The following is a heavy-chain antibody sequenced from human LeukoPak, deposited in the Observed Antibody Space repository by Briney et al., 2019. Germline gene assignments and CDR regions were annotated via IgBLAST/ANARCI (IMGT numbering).Heavy chain of an antibody. J-gene: IGHJ6*03. CDR2: ISPRSETI. D-gene: IGHD2-21*01. CDR3: ARIDGPTVFTYYMDL. Sequence: GGSLRLSCATSGFSFNRRGMNWVRQPPGKGLEWVSYISPRSETIFYAESVQGRFAVSRDDAKGSLYLQMHTLRVEDTAVCYCARIDGPTVFTYYMDLWGKGTTVTVAS. CDR1: GFSFNRRG. V-gene: IGHV3-48*04.